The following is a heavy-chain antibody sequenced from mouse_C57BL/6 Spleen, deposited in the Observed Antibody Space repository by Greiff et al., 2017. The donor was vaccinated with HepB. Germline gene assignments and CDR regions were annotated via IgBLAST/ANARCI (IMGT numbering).Heavy chain of an antibody. D-gene: IGHD2-2*01. CDR3: ARREGYFAY. V-gene: IGHV1-50*01. J-gene: IGHJ3*01. CDR1: GYTFTSYW. CDR2: IDPSDSYT. Sequence: VQLQQPGAELVKPGASVKLSCKASGYTFTSYWMQWVKQRPGQGLEWIGEIDPSDSYTNYNQKFKGKATLTVDTSSSTAYMQLSSLTSEDSAVYYCARREGYFAYWGQGTLVTVSA.